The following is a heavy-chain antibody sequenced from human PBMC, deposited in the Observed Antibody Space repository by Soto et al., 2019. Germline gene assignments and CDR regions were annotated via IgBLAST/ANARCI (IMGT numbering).Heavy chain of an antibody. V-gene: IGHV3-30*19. Sequence: QVQLVESGGGVVQPGTSLRVSCVASGFTFRSYVIHWVRQAPGKGLEWVDLTSYDGTNKYYGDSVRGRFTISRDNSRNTVDLQMDSLRVEDTAVYYCARWGTTGGLDVWGQGTLVSVSS. J-gene: IGHJ1*01. CDR3: ARWGTTGGLDV. CDR1: GFTFRSYV. D-gene: IGHD3-16*01. CDR2: TSYDGTNK.